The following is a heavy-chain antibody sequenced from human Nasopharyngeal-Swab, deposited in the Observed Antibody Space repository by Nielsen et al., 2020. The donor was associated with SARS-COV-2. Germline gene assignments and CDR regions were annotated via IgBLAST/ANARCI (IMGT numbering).Heavy chain of an antibody. CDR3: AKNTGYSTGWNDAFDI. J-gene: IGHJ3*02. V-gene: IGHV3-23*01. Sequence: VRQMPGKGLEWVSVIAGSGGNTYYSDSVKGRFTVSRDSSKNTLYLQMSSLRAEDTAVYFCAKNTGYSTGWNDAFDIWGQGTMVTVSS. D-gene: IGHD6-19*01. CDR2: IAGSGGNT.